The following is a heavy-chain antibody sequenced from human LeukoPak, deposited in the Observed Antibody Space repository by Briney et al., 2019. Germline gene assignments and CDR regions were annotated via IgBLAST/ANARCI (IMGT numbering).Heavy chain of an antibody. J-gene: IGHJ4*02. Sequence: PGGSLRLSCAASGFTFSSYWMSWVRQAPGKGLEWVSYISSSGSTIYYADSVKGRFTISRDNVKNSLYLQMNSLRAEDTAVYYCARGYCSSTSCYSLLVQYYFDYWGQGTLVTVSS. CDR1: GFTFSSYW. V-gene: IGHV3-48*04. D-gene: IGHD2-2*02. CDR2: ISSSGSTI. CDR3: ARGYCSSTSCYSLLVQYYFDY.